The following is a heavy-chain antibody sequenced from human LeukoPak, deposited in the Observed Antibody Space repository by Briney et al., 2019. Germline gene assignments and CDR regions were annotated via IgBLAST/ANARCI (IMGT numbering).Heavy chain of an antibody. V-gene: IGHV4-61*02. Sequence: PSETLSLTCTVSGGSISSGSYFWSWIRQPAGKGLEWIGRIYTSGSTNYNPSLKSRVTISVDTSKNQFSLKLSSVTAADTAVYYCAAVERGSSWYAIDFWGQGTLVTVSS. CDR3: AAVERGSSWYAIDF. D-gene: IGHD6-13*01. J-gene: IGHJ4*02. CDR1: GGSISSGSYF. CDR2: IYTSGST.